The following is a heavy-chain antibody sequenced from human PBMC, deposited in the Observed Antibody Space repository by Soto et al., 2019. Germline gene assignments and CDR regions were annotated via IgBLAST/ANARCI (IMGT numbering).Heavy chain of an antibody. CDR1: GFTFSSYW. CDR2: ISGDGSST. J-gene: IGHJ4*02. V-gene: IGHV3-74*01. D-gene: IGHD1-1*01. Sequence: EMQLVESGGGLVQPGGSRRLSCAASGFTFSSYWMHWVRQVPGKGLVWVSRISGDGSSTDYADSVKGRFTISRDNAKNTLYLRMDSLRAEDTAVYYCARGIGYSAQDYWGQGTLVTVSS. CDR3: ARGIGYSAQDY.